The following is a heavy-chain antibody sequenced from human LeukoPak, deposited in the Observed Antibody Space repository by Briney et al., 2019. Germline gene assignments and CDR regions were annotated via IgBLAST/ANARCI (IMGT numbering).Heavy chain of an antibody. CDR1: GGSISSISYY. D-gene: IGHD2-15*01. CDR2: FFYTGSS. V-gene: IGHV4-39*01. J-gene: IGHJ5*02. Sequence: SETLSLTCTLSGGSISSISYYWGWIRQPPGKGLEYIGRFFYTGSSYYNPSLRSRVTISVDTSKNQFSLKLSSVAAADTAVYYCARRGGYCSCVICLSWFVPWGQGTLVTVSS. CDR3: ARRGGYCSCVICLSWFVP.